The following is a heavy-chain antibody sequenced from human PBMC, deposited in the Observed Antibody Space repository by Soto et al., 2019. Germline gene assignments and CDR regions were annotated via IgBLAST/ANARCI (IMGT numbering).Heavy chain of an antibody. CDR3: AKGYCSGGSCYGFDY. V-gene: IGHV4-59*01. CDR1: GFTFSSYT. J-gene: IGHJ4*02. Sequence: PGGSLRLSCAASGFTFSSYTMNWVRQPPGKGLEWIGYIYYSGSTNYNPFLKTRLTISLDTSKNQFSLKLSSVTAADTAVYYCAKGYCSGGSCYGFDYWGQGTLVTVSS. D-gene: IGHD2-15*01. CDR2: IYYSGST.